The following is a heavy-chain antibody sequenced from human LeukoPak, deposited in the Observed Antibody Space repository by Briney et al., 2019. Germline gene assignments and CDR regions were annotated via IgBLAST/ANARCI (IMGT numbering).Heavy chain of an antibody. V-gene: IGHV3-74*01. CDR1: GFTFSSYW. J-gene: IGHJ4*02. CDR3: ARGGISSGYSIDY. Sequence: GGSLRLSCAASGFTFSSYWMHWVRQAPGKGLVWVSRINTDGSSTSYADSVKGRFTISRDNSKNTLYLQMNSLRAEDTAVYYCARGGISSGYSIDYWGQGTLVTVSS. CDR2: INTDGSST. D-gene: IGHD3-22*01.